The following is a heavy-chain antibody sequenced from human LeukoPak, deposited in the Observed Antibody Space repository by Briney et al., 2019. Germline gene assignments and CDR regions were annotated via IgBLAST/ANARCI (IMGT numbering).Heavy chain of an antibody. V-gene: IGHV4-31*03. D-gene: IGHD6-13*01. CDR2: IYYSGST. Sequence: SETLSLTCTVSGGSISSGGYYWSWIRQHPGKGLEWIGYIYYSGSTYYNPSLKSRVTISVDTSKNQFSLKLSSVTAADTAVYYCAGVEIEQQLVRGGDYWGQGTLVTVSS. J-gene: IGHJ4*02. CDR3: AGVEIEQQLVRGGDY. CDR1: GGSISSGGYY.